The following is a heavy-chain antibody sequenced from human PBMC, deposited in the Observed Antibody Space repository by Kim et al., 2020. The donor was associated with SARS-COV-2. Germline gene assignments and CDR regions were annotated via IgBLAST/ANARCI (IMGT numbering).Heavy chain of an antibody. CDR2: IGGGGSTT. Sequence: GGSLRLSCAVSGFTFSNYVMSWVRQAPGKGLECVSLIGGGGSTTYYADSVKGRFTISRDNSKNTLYLQMNSLRAEDTAVYYCAREWGGSKGGTDYWGQGTLVTVSS. V-gene: IGHV3-23*01. D-gene: IGHD3-16*01. J-gene: IGHJ4*02. CDR1: GFTFSNYV. CDR3: AREWGGSKGGTDY.